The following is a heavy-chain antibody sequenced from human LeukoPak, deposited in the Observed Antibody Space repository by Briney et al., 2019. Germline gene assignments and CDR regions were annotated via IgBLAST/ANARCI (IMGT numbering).Heavy chain of an antibody. Sequence: PGGSLRLSCAASGFTFDDYAMHWVRQAPGKGLEWVSGISWNSGSIGYADSVKGRFIISRDNAKNSLYLQMNSLRAEDTALYYCARGEWELFVLPYFDYWGEGTLVTVSS. J-gene: IGHJ4*02. CDR1: GFTFDDYA. CDR3: ARGEWELFVLPYFDY. V-gene: IGHV3-9*01. CDR2: ISWNSGSI. D-gene: IGHD1-26*01.